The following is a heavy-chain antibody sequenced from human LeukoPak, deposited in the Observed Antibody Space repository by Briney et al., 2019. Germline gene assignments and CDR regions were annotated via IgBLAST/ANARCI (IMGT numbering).Heavy chain of an antibody. CDR3: ARYGVATMALVYFPC. Sequence: SETLSLTCMVTGCSNSKRSYYWGWIRQPPGKGLEWIGSIYYSVSTYYNPSLKSRVTISVDTSKNQFSLKLSSVTAADTAVYYCARYGVATMALVYFPCCGQGTLVTVSS. CDR1: GCSNSKRSYY. J-gene: IGHJ4*02. D-gene: IGHD1-26*01. V-gene: IGHV4-39*01. CDR2: IYYSVST.